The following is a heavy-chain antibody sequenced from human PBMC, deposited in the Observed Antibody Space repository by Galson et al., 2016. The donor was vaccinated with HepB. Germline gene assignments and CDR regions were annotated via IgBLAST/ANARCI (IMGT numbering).Heavy chain of an antibody. J-gene: IGHJ4*02. CDR3: AKEGEWDLLNSFDS. Sequence: SETLSLTCAVSGGSISSSDWWSWVRQPPGQGLEWIGEIFLSGSTNYNPSLKSRVTISVDKSKNQFSLKLSSVTAADTAVYYCAKEGEWDLLNSFDSWGQGTLVTVSS. V-gene: IGHV4-4*02. D-gene: IGHD1-26*01. CDR1: GGSISSSDW. CDR2: IFLSGST.